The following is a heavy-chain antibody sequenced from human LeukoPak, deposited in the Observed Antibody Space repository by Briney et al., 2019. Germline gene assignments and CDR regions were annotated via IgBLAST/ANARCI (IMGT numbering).Heavy chain of an antibody. V-gene: IGHV1-8*01. Sequence: ASVKVSCKASGYTFTSYDINWVRQATGQGLEWMGWMNPNSGNTGYAQKFQGRVTMTRNTSISTAYVELSSLRSEDTAVYYCARARGSIAARRGNWFDPWGQGTLVTVSS. CDR1: GYTFTSYD. CDR3: ARARGSIAARRGNWFDP. D-gene: IGHD6-6*01. J-gene: IGHJ5*02. CDR2: MNPNSGNT.